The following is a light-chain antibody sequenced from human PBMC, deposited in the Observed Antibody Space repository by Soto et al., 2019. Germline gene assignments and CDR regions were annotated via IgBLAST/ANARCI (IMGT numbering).Light chain of an antibody. V-gene: IGLV2-23*01. CDR3: CSYAGSSIFDV. J-gene: IGLJ1*01. CDR1: SSDVGSYNL. Sequence: QSALTQPASVSGSPGQSITISCTGTSSDVGSYNLVSWYQQHPGKAPKLMIYEGSKRPSGVSNRFSGSKSGNTASLTISGLQAEDEADYYCCSYAGSSIFDVFGTGTKLTV. CDR2: EGS.